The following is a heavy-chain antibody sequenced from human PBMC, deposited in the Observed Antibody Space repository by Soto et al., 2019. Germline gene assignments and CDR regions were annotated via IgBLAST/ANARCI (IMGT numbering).Heavy chain of an antibody. CDR2: IYYSGST. V-gene: IGHV4-31*03. D-gene: IGHD5-12*01. Sequence: QVQLQESGPGLAKPSQTLSLTCTVSGGSISSGGYYWSWIRQHPGKGLEWIGYIYYSGSTYYNPSLKSRVTISVDTSKNQFSLKLSSVTAADTAVYYCAREKEAGGYDYVSSWFDPWGQGTLVTVSS. J-gene: IGHJ5*02. CDR1: GGSISSGGYY. CDR3: AREKEAGGYDYVSSWFDP.